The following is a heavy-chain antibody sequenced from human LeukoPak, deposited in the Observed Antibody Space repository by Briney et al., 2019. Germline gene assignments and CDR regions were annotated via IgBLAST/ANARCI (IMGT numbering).Heavy chain of an antibody. CDR2: ISYDGSNK. Sequence: GGSLRLSCVASEFTFSSYGMHWVRQAPGKGLEWVAVISYDGSNKYYADSVKGRFTISRDNSMNTLYLQMNSLRAEDTAVYYCANENYYDSSGYLDYWGQGTLVTVSS. J-gene: IGHJ4*02. V-gene: IGHV3-30*18. CDR3: ANENYYDSSGYLDY. CDR1: EFTFSSYG. D-gene: IGHD3-22*01.